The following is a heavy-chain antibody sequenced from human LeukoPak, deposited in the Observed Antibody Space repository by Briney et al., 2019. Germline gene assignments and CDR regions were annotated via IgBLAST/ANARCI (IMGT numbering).Heavy chain of an antibody. V-gene: IGHV4-61*08. J-gene: IGHJ4*02. D-gene: IGHD5-18*01. CDR3: ARSRGYSYGTTFLDY. Sequence: PSETLSLTCTVSGGSISSGGYYWSWIRQPPGKGLEWIGYIYYSGSTNYNPSLKSRVTISLDTSKNQFSLKLSSVTAADTAVYYCARSRGYSYGTTFLDYWGQGTLVTVSS. CDR2: IYYSGST. CDR1: GGSISSGGYY.